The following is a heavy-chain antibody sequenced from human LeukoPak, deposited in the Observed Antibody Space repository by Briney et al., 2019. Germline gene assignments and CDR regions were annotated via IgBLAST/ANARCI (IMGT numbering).Heavy chain of an antibody. J-gene: IGHJ4*02. D-gene: IGHD3-9*01. V-gene: IGHV1-46*01. CDR1: GYTFTSYY. Sequence: ASVKVSCKASGYTFTSYYMHWVRQAPGQGLEWMGIINPSGGSTTYAQKFQGRVTMTRDTSTSTAYMELSSLRSEDTAVYYCATNPGFTYYDILTGYSWSVDWGQGTLVTVSS. CDR3: ATNPGFTYYDILTGYSWSVD. CDR2: INPSGGST.